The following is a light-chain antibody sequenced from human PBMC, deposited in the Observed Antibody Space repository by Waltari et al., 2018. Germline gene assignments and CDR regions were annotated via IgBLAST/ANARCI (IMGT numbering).Light chain of an antibody. V-gene: IGKV3-20*01. J-gene: IGKJ2*01. CDR2: GAS. Sequence: EIVLTQSPGTLSLSPGARATLSCRARQSVSSIYLAWYQQKPGQAPRLLIYGASSRATGIPDRFSGSGSGTDFTLTISRLEPEDFAVYYCQQYDSSPMYTFGQGTKLEIK. CDR3: QQYDSSPMYT. CDR1: QSVSSIY.